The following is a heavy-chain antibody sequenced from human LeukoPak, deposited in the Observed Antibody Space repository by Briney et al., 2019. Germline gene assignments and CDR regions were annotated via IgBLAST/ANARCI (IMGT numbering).Heavy chain of an antibody. CDR2: IIPILGIA. J-gene: IGHJ4*02. V-gene: IGHV1-69*04. Sequence: GASVKVSCKASGGTFSSYAISWGRQAPGQGLEWMGRIIPILGIANYAQKFQGRVTITADKSTSTAYMELSSLRSEDTAVYYCARDKIAVAGTNYFDYWGQGTLVTVSS. CDR3: ARDKIAVAGTNYFDY. D-gene: IGHD6-19*01. CDR1: GGTFSSYA.